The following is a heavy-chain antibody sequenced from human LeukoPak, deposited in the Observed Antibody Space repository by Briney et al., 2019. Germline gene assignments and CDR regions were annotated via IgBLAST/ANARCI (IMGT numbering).Heavy chain of an antibody. CDR2: FDPEDGET. V-gene: IGHV1-24*01. CDR1: GYTLTELS. CDR3: ATDLYPYCSGGSCYETRDY. J-gene: IGHJ4*02. D-gene: IGHD2-15*01. Sequence: ASVKVSCKVSGYTLTELSMHWVRQAPGKGLEWMGGFDPEDGETIYAQKFQGRVTMTEDTSADTAYMELSSLRSEDTAAYYCATDLYPYCSGGSCYETRDYWGQGTLVTVSS.